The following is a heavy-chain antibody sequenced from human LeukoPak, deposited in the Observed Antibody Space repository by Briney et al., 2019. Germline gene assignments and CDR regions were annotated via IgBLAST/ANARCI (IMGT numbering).Heavy chain of an antibody. CDR2: INGDGRST. CDR3: ARDWFGIES. J-gene: IGHJ4*02. Sequence: GGSLRLSCAASGFTFSNYWMHWVRQAPAKGLVWVSRINGDGRSTNYADSVKGRFTISRDNAKNTVNLQMNSLRAEDTAVYYCARDWFGIESWGQGTLVTVSS. CDR1: GFTFSNYW. V-gene: IGHV3-74*01. D-gene: IGHD3-16*01.